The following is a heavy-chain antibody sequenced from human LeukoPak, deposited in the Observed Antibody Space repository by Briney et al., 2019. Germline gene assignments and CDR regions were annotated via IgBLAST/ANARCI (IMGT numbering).Heavy chain of an antibody. J-gene: IGHJ4*02. CDR2: INPNSGAT. Sequence: ASVKVSCKASGYTFTGYYIHWVRRAPGQGLEWMGWINPNSGATNYAQRFQGRVTMTRDTSISTAYMELSSLRSDDSVVYYCAREAIGPCTSTSCYMLGHWGQGTLVTVSS. CDR1: GYTFTGYY. CDR3: AREAIGPCTSTSCYMLGH. D-gene: IGHD2-2*02. V-gene: IGHV1-2*02.